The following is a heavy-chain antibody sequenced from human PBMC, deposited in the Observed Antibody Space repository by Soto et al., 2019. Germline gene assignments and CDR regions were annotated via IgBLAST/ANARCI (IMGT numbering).Heavy chain of an antibody. Sequence: SETLSLTCTVSGGSVSSGSYYWSWIRQPPGKGLEWIGYIYYSGSTNYNPSLKSRVTISVDTSKNQFSLKLSSVTAADTAVYYCARDPWGAVYRYGGNWFDPWGQGTLVTVSS. CDR1: GGSVSSGSYY. CDR3: ARDPWGAVYRYGGNWFDP. V-gene: IGHV4-61*01. D-gene: IGHD5-18*01. J-gene: IGHJ5*02. CDR2: IYYSGST.